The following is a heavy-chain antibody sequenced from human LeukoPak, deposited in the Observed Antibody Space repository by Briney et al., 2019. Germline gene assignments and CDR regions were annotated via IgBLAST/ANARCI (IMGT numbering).Heavy chain of an antibody. D-gene: IGHD4-23*01. CDR3: AGATPRTPGHFDY. CDR2: IGGSGATT. V-gene: IGHV3-23*01. CDR1: GFTFSSYA. J-gene: IGHJ4*02. Sequence: GGSLRLSCAVSGFTFSSYAMSWVRQAPGKGLEWVSAIGGSGATTHYADSVKGRFTIARDNSKNTLYLQMNSLRAEDTALYYCAGATPRTPGHFDYWGQGTLVTVSS.